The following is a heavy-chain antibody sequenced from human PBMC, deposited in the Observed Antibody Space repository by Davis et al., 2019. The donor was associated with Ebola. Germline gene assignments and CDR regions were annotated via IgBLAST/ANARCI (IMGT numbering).Heavy chain of an antibody. CDR3: ARTSYDYRTSHGMDV. J-gene: IGHJ6*02. Sequence: SETLSLTCTVSGASISSGFFCWTWVRQPAGKGLEWIGHIYSSGSTKYNPSLESRVTISLDTSKNQFSLKVNSVTAADTAVYYCARTSYDYRTSHGMDVWGQGTTVTVSS. CDR2: IYSSGST. CDR1: GASISSGFFC. V-gene: IGHV4-61*09. D-gene: IGHD4-11*01.